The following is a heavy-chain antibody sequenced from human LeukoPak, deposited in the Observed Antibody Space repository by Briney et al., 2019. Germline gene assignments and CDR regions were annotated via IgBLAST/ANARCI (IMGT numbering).Heavy chain of an antibody. V-gene: IGHV1-69*13. CDR3: ARESSRAAARSDYYYYGMDV. CDR2: IIPIFGTA. D-gene: IGHD6-13*01. J-gene: IGHJ6*02. Sequence: ASVKVSCKASGGTFSSYAISWVRQAPGQGLEWMGGIIPIFGTANYAQKFQGRVTITADESTSTAYMELSSLRSEDTAVYYCARESSRAAARSDYYYYGMDVWGQGTTVTVSS. CDR1: GGTFSSYA.